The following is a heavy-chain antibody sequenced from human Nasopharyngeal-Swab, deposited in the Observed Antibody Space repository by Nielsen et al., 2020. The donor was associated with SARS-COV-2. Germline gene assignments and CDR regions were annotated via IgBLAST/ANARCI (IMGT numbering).Heavy chain of an antibody. CDR3: ARDLKGGEYYYYYMDV. V-gene: IGHV1-3*01. J-gene: IGHJ6*03. Sequence: WVRQAPGQRLEWMGWINAGNGNTKYSQKFQGRVTITRDTFASTAYMELSSLRSEDTAVYYCARDLKGGEYYYYYMDVWGKGTTVTVSS. D-gene: IGHD1-26*01. CDR2: INAGNGNT.